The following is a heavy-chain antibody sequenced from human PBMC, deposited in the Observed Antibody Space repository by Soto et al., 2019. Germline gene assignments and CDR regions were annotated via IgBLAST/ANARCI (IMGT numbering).Heavy chain of an antibody. J-gene: IGHJ4*02. CDR3: ATGPPTNIGSPYYFDA. CDR1: GFSLANFP. CDR2: ISPRGDNI. D-gene: IGHD5-12*01. V-gene: IGHV3-48*02. Sequence: PVGSLRLSCVASGFSLANFPMNWVRQTPGKGLEWISYISPRGDNIYYAESVKGRFTISRDNARNSLFLQMNSLRDEDAALYYCATGPPTNIGSPYYFDAWGQGVPVTVSS.